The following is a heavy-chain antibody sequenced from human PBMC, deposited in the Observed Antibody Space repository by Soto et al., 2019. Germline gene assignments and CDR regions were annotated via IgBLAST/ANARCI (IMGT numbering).Heavy chain of an antibody. CDR2: TYYRSKWFN. CDR1: GDSISSNSAT. CDR3: VLEGIFGLVISFDY. Sequence: SQTLSLTCAISGDSISSNSATWSWIRQSPSRGLEWLGRTYYRSKWFNEYAVSVRSRITINQDTSKNQFSLQLNSVTPEVSAVYYCVLEGIFGLVISFDYWGQGTLVTVSS. D-gene: IGHD3-3*01. J-gene: IGHJ4*02. V-gene: IGHV6-1*01.